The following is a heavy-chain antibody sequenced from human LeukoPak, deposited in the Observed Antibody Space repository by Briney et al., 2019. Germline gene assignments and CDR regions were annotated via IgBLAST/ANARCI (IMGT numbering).Heavy chain of an antibody. CDR3: VRADTSGWPDLDY. CDR2: IDTAGDT. D-gene: IGHD6-19*01. Sequence: GGSLRLSCLASGFAFSRFDMHWVRQPIGKSLEWVSGIDTAGDTYYPDSVKGRFTISRENVKNSIYLHMNSLRAGDTAVYFCVRADTSGWPDLDYWGQGTLVTVSS. CDR1: GFAFSRFD. V-gene: IGHV3-13*01. J-gene: IGHJ4*02.